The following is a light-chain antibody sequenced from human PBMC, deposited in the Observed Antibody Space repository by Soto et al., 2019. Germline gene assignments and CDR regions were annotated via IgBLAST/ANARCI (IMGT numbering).Light chain of an antibody. CDR2: DAS. CDR3: PRYDSLPPT. J-gene: IGKJ5*01. V-gene: IGKV1-33*01. Sequence: DIQMTQSPSSLSASVGDRVTITCQASRDIGKFLNWFQEKPGKAPKLLIYDASNLQTGVASRFSGSGSGTDFTFTITNRQPEDFATYYCPRYDSLPPTFGQGTRLEIK. CDR1: RDIGKF.